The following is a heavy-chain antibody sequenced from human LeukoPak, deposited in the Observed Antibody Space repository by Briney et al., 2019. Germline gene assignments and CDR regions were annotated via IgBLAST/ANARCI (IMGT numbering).Heavy chain of an antibody. CDR1: GFTFSSYA. Sequence: GGSLRLSCAASGFTFSSYAMSWVRQAPGKGLEWVSGVIGSCGNTYYADSVKGRFTVSRDNSQNTLYLQMNSLRAEDTAVYYCAKVGLTTKMFKGGFDYWGQGTLVTVSS. V-gene: IGHV3-23*01. CDR2: VIGSCGNT. CDR3: AKVGLTTKMFKGGFDY. J-gene: IGHJ4*02. D-gene: IGHD4/OR15-4a*01.